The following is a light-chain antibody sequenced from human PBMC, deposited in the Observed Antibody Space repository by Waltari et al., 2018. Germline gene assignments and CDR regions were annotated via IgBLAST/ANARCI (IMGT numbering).Light chain of an antibody. CDR2: AAS. J-gene: IGKJ4*01. V-gene: IGKV1-39*01. CDR3: QQSDTFFALT. CDR1: QNINIF. Sequence: DIQMTQSTSSLSASVGDRVTITCRASQNINIFLSWYQKRPGRAPRLLIYAASSLHSGVPSRFSGSGSGTDFTLTIASLQPEDFATYYCQQSDTFFALTFGGGTKVEI.